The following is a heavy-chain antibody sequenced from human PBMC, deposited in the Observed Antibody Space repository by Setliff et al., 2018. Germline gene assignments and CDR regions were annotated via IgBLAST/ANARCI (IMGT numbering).Heavy chain of an antibody. D-gene: IGHD3-22*01. CDR2: IYTSGST. CDR3: ARHPHYDSSGYRDY. CDR1: GGSISSGSYY. Sequence: SETLSLTCTVSGGSISSGSYYWSWIRQPAGKGLEWIGRIYTSGSTNSNPSLKSRVTISVDTSKNQFSLKLSSVTAADTAVYYCARHPHYDSSGYRDYWGQGTLVTVSS. V-gene: IGHV4-61*02. J-gene: IGHJ4*02.